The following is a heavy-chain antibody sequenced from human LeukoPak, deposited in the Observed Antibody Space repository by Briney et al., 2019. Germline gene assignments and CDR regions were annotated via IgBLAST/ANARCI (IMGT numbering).Heavy chain of an antibody. J-gene: IGHJ4*02. V-gene: IGHV4-39*07. CDR2: IYYSGST. D-gene: IGHD3-10*01. CDR1: GGSIRSSSYY. Sequence: SETLSLTCTVSGGSIRSSSYYWGWIRQPPGKGLEWIGRIYYSGSTYYNASLKSRVTISVDTSKNQFSLKLNSVTAADTAVYYCARDSRGVSDYWGQGTLVTVSS. CDR3: ARDSRGVSDY.